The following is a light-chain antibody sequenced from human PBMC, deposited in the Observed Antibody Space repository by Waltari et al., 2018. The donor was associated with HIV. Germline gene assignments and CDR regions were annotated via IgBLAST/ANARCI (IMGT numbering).Light chain of an antibody. V-gene: IGKV1-9*01. J-gene: IGKJ5*01. Sequence: QLTQSPSFLSASVRDRIPITSEAIQDISAYLAWYQQKPGEAPKLLIYAASTLQSGVPSRFSGRGSGTEFTLTINSLQPEDFATYFCQHLNSFPITFGQGTRLEIK. CDR3: QHLNSFPIT. CDR1: QDISAY. CDR2: AAS.